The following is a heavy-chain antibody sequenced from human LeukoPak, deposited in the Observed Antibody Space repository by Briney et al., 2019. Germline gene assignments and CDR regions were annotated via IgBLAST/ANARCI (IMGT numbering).Heavy chain of an antibody. Sequence: SETLSLTCNVSGGSISSSSYYWGWIRQPPGKGLEWSGTIYYSGSTTYNPSLNNRATISVDTSTSQFSLKLSSVTPAATAVYYRARHPREQRYSSWDPGLPCWGQGTLVSVS. CDR3: ARHPREQRYSSWDPGLPC. V-gene: IGHV4-39*01. CDR1: GGSISSSSYY. D-gene: IGHD6-6*01. CDR2: IYYSGST. J-gene: IGHJ4*02.